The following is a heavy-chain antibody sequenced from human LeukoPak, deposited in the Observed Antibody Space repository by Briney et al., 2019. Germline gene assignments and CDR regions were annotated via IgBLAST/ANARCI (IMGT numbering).Heavy chain of an antibody. D-gene: IGHD5-18*01. Sequence: SETLSLTCTVSGGSISSSSYYWGWIRQPPGEGLEWIGSIYYSGSTYYNPSLKSRVTISVDTSKNQFSLKLSSVTAADTAVYYCARHSWIQLWLYYFDYWGQGTLVTVSS. CDR2: IYYSGST. CDR1: GGSISSSSYY. J-gene: IGHJ4*02. CDR3: ARHSWIQLWLYYFDY. V-gene: IGHV4-39*01.